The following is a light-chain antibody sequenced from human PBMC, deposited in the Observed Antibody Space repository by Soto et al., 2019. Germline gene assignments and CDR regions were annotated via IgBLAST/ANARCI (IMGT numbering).Light chain of an antibody. J-gene: IGKJ4*01. CDR1: QSVSSY. CDR2: DAS. CDR3: QQRSNWPST. Sequence: EIVLTQSPATLSLSPGERATLSCRASQSVSSYLAWYQQKPGQAPRLLIYDASTRATGIPARFSGSGSGTDVTLAITRLEPEDFAVYYCQQRSNWPSTFGGGTKVDI. V-gene: IGKV3-11*01.